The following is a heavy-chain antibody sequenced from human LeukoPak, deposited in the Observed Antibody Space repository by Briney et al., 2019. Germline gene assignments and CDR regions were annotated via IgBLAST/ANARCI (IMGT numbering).Heavy chain of an antibody. D-gene: IGHD6-13*01. CDR3: AKDLIAATPHAFDI. CDR1: GFTFSSHG. CDR2: IRYDESSK. Sequence: GGSLRLSCAASGFTFSSHGMHWVRQAPGKGLEWVAFIRYDESSKYYADSVKGRFTISRDNSKNTVYLQMNSLRAEDTAVYYCAKDLIAATPHAFDIWGQGTMVTVSS. J-gene: IGHJ3*02. V-gene: IGHV3-30*02.